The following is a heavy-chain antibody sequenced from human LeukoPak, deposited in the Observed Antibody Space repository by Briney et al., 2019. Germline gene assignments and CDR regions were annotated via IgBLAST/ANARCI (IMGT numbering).Heavy chain of an antibody. V-gene: IGHV3-20*04. J-gene: IGHJ4*02. D-gene: IGHD3-22*01. Sequence: GGSLRLSCAAYGFTFSSFGMSWVRQAPGKGLEWVSGINWNGGSTGYADSVKGRFTISRDNAKNSLYLQMNSLRAEDTALYYCARADYYDSSGYFYYWGQGTLVTVSS. CDR2: INWNGGST. CDR3: ARADYYDSSGYFYY. CDR1: GFTFSSFG.